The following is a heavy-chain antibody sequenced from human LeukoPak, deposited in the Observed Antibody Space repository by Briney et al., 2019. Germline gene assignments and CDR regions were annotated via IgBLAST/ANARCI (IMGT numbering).Heavy chain of an antibody. CDR1: GYTFTSYG. D-gene: IGHD3-10*01. CDR3: ARAERTSAPAWIGVYYYYMDV. J-gene: IGHJ6*03. Sequence: ASVKVSCKASGYTFTSYGISWVRQAPGQGLEWMGWISAYNGNTDYAQKLQGRVTMTRNTSISTAYMELSSLRSEDTAVYYCARAERTSAPAWIGVYYYYMDVWGKGTTVTISS. CDR2: ISAYNGNT. V-gene: IGHV1-18*01.